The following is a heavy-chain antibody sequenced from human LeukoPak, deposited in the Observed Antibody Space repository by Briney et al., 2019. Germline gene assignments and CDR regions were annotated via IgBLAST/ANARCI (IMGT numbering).Heavy chain of an antibody. V-gene: IGHV4-34*01. J-gene: IGHJ4*02. D-gene: IGHD6-13*01. CDR1: GGSFSGYY. CDR2: INHSGST. CDR3: ARVVSSWHFDY. Sequence: PSETLSLTCAVYGGSFSGYYWSWIRQPPGKGLEWIGEINHSGSTNYNPSLKSRVTISVDTSKNQFSLNLSSVSAADTAVYHCARVVSSWHFDYWVQGTLVAVSS.